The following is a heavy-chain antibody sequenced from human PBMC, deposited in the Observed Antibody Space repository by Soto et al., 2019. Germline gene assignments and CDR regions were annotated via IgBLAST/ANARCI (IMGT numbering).Heavy chain of an antibody. D-gene: IGHD3-3*01. CDR3: ARGHGITIFGVVTKPSPLDY. J-gene: IGHJ4*02. CDR2: INHSGST. Sequence: TSETLSLTCAVYGESFSRYYWSWIRQPPGKGLEWIGEINHSGSTNYNPSLKSRVTISVDTSKNQFSLKLSSVTAADTAVYYCARGHGITIFGVVTKPSPLDYWGQGTLVTVSS. CDR1: GESFSRYY. V-gene: IGHV4-34*01.